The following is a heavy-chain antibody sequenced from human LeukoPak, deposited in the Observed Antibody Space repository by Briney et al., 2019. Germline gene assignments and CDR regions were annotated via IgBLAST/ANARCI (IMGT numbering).Heavy chain of an antibody. J-gene: IGHJ4*02. V-gene: IGHV3-30*18. CDR2: ISYDGSNK. D-gene: IGHD3-3*01. Sequence: PGGSLRLSCAASGFTVSSYGMHWVRQAPGKGLEWVTVISYDGSNKYFADSVKGRFTISRDNSKNTLFLQMNSLRAEDAAVYYCAKDMTQFWSGPDYWGQGTLVTVSS. CDR3: AKDMTQFWSGPDY. CDR1: GFTVSSYG.